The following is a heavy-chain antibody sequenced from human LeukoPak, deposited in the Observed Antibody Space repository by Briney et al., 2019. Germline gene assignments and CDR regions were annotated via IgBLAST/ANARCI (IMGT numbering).Heavy chain of an antibody. CDR1: GYSISSGYY. J-gene: IGHJ6*03. Sequence: SETLSLTCAVSGYSISSGYYWGWIRQPPGKGLEWIGSIYHSGSTFYNTSLRSRVSMSVDTSKNQFSLTLSFVTAADTAVYYCARQHDSYYYYYIDAWGSGTTVTVSS. CDR2: IYHSGST. V-gene: IGHV4-38-2*01. CDR3: ARQHDSYYYYYIDA.